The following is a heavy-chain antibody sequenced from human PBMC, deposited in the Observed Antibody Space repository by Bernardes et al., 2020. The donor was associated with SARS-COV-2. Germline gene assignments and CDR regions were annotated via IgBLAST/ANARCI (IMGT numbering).Heavy chain of an antibody. J-gene: IGHJ6*02. Sequence: ASVKVSCKASGYTFTDYYMHWVRQAPGQGLEWMGWINPNSGGTNYAQKFQGRVTMTRDTSISTAYMELSRLRSDDTAVYYCACKRGGYLTTYYYYGMDVWGQGTTVTVSS. D-gene: IGHD3-16*02. V-gene: IGHV1-2*02. CDR2: INPNSGGT. CDR1: GYTFTDYY. CDR3: ACKRGGYLTTYYYYGMDV.